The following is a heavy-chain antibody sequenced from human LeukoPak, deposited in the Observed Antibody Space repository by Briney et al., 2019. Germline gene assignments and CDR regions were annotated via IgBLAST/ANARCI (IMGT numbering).Heavy chain of an antibody. Sequence: PSETLSLTCTVSGASISSDTYFWSWIRQPAGKGLEWIGRISSTGRTDYNPSLTSRVIISVDTSKNQLSLKLSSVTAADTAVYYCAKGAGPPWFDPWGQGTLVTVSS. CDR1: GASISSDTYF. J-gene: IGHJ5*02. CDR2: ISSTGRT. V-gene: IGHV4-61*02. D-gene: IGHD6-19*01. CDR3: AKGAGPPWFDP.